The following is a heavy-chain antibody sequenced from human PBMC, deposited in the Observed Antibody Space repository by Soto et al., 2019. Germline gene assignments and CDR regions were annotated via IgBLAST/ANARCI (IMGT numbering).Heavy chain of an antibody. V-gene: IGHV3-23*01. Sequence: PGGSLRLSCAASGFTFSSYAMSWVRQAPGKGLEWVSAISGSGGSTYYADFVKGRFTISRDNSKNTLYLQMNSLRAEDTAVYYCAKDPDFWSGYYPLFDYWGQGTLVTVSS. CDR1: GFTFSSYA. D-gene: IGHD3-3*01. J-gene: IGHJ4*02. CDR3: AKDPDFWSGYYPLFDY. CDR2: ISGSGGST.